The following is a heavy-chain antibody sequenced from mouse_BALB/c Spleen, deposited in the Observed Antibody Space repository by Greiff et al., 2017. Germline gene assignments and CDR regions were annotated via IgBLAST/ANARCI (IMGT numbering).Heavy chain of an antibody. V-gene: IGHV5-9*03. J-gene: IGHJ2*01. CDR1: GFTFSSYT. D-gene: IGHD1-1*01. CDR3: ARFITTVGLDY. CDR2: ISSGGGNT. Sequence: EVMLVESGGGLVKPGGSLKLSCAASGFTFSSYTMSWVRQTPEKRLEWVATISSGGGNTYYPDSVKGRFTISRDNAKNNLYLQMSSLRSEDTALYYCARFITTVGLDYWGQGTTLTVSS.